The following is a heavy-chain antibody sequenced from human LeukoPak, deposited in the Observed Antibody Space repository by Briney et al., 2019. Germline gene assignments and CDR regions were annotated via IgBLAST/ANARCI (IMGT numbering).Heavy chain of an antibody. V-gene: IGHV3-30-3*01. J-gene: IGHJ6*02. CDR3: ARSDIVVVPAAIAVYYYYGMDV. CDR1: GFTFSSYA. D-gene: IGHD2-2*01. Sequence: GRSLRLSCAASGFTFSSYAMHWVRQVPGKGLEWVAVISYDGSNKYYADSVKGRFTISGDNSKNTLYLQMNSLRAEDTAVYYCARSDIVVVPAAIAVYYYYGMDVWGQGTTVTVSS. CDR2: ISYDGSNK.